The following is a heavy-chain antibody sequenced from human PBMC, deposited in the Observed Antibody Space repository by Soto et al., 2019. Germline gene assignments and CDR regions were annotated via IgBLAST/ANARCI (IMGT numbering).Heavy chain of an antibody. J-gene: IGHJ6*02. V-gene: IGHV3-30-3*01. CDR2: ISYDGSNK. CDR3: TISYYDFWSGFRLDV. D-gene: IGHD3-3*01. Sequence: GSLRLSCAASGFTFSSYAMHWVRQAPGKGLEWVAVISYDGSNKYYADSVKGRFTISRDNSKNTLYLQMNSLRAEDTAVYYCTISYYDFWSGFRLDVWGQGTTVTVSS. CDR1: GFTFSSYA.